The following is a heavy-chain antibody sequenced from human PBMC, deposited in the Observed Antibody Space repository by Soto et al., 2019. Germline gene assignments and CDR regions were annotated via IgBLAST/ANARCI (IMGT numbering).Heavy chain of an antibody. D-gene: IGHD3-22*01. V-gene: IGHV4-30-4*01. Sequence: QVQLQESGPGLVKPSQTLSLTCTVSGGSISSGDYYWSWIRQPPGKGLEWIGYIDYSGSTYYNPSLKSRVTISVDTSKNQYSLELSSVTAAYTAVYYCARDHYYYERSGYAWYFDLWGRGTLVTVSS. CDR2: IDYSGST. CDR3: ARDHYYYERSGYAWYFDL. CDR1: GGSISSGDYY. J-gene: IGHJ2*01.